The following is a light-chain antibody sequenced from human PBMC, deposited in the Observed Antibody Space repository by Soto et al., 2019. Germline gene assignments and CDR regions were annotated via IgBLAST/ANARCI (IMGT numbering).Light chain of an antibody. J-gene: IGLJ1*01. CDR1: SSDIGGYNY. Sequence: QSALAQPASMSGSPGQSVTISCAGTSSDIGGYNYVSWYQHHPGTAPKLIIYDVSSRPSGVSHRFSASKSGNTASLTISGLQAADEAAYYCSSFSVASRLFGSGTKVTVL. CDR2: DVS. V-gene: IGLV2-14*01. CDR3: SSFSVASRL.